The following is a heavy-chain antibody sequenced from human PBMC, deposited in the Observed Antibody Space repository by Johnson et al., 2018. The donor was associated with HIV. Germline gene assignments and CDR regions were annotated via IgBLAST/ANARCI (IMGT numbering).Heavy chain of an antibody. CDR2: IKQDGSEK. V-gene: IGHV3-7*01. J-gene: IGHJ3*02. D-gene: IGHD3-22*01. CDR1: GFTFSSYW. CDR3: ASPYYYASSGRDAFDI. Sequence: VQLVESGGGLVQPGGSLRLSCAASGFTFSSYWMSWVRQAPGRGLEWVANIKQDGSEKYYVDSVKGRFTISRDNAKNSLYLQMNSLRAEDTAVYYCASPYYYASSGRDAFDIWGQGTMVTVSS.